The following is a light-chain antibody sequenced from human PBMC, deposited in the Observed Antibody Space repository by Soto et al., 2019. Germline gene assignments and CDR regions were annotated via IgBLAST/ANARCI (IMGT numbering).Light chain of an antibody. Sequence: EIVLTQFPVTLSVSPGDRATLSCRASQSVGTSLAWYQQRPGQAPRLLIYGASTRATGIPGSFSGSGSGTEFTLTISSLQSEDFAFYYCQQYGSSLGTFGQGTRLEI. V-gene: IGKV3-15*01. CDR3: QQYGSSLGT. CDR1: QSVGTS. CDR2: GAS. J-gene: IGKJ5*01.